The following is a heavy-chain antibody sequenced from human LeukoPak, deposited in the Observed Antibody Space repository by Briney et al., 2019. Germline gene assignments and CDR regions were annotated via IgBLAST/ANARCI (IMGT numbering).Heavy chain of an antibody. CDR2: ISGSGGST. Sequence: PGGSLRLSCAASGFTFSSYAVSWVRQAPGKGLEWVSAISGSGGSTFYADSVKGRFTISKDNSKNTLYLQMNSLRAEDTAVYYCAKESVDYGVHDAFDIWGQGTMVTVSS. V-gene: IGHV3-23*01. J-gene: IGHJ3*02. D-gene: IGHD4-17*01. CDR3: AKESVDYGVHDAFDI. CDR1: GFTFSSYA.